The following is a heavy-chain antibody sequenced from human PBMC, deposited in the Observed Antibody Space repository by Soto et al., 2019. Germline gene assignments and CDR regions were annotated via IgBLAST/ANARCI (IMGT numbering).Heavy chain of an antibody. CDR3: ARDQYSGYDAEAYVDY. D-gene: IGHD5-12*01. Sequence: QVQLVESGGGVVQPGRSLRLSCAASGFTFSSYGMHWVRQAPGKGLEWVAVIWYDGSNKYYADSVKGRFTISRDNSKNTLYLQMNSLRAEDTAVDYCARDQYSGYDAEAYVDYWGQGTLVTVSS. CDR2: IWYDGSNK. V-gene: IGHV3-33*01. J-gene: IGHJ4*02. CDR1: GFTFSSYG.